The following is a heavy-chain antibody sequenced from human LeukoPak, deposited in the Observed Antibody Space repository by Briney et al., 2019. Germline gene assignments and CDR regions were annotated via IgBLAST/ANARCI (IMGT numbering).Heavy chain of an antibody. CDR3: ARGVGDFWSGYYTSYYYYYMDV. CDR1: GFTFSSYE. CDR2: ISSSGSTI. V-gene: IGHV3-48*03. Sequence: GGSLRLSCAASGFTFSSYEMNWVRQAPGKGLEWVSYISSSGSTIYYADSVKGRFTISRDNSKNTLYLQMNSLRAEDTAVYYCARGVGDFWSGYYTSYYYYYMDVWGKGTTVTVSS. D-gene: IGHD3-3*01. J-gene: IGHJ6*03.